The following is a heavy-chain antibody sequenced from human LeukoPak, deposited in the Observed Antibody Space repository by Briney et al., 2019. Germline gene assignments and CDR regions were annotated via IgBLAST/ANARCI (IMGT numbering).Heavy chain of an antibody. CDR1: GGYFSGNH. Sequence: SETLSLTCAVYGGYFSGNHWTWIRQLPGKGLEWIGEINYSGNIKYNPSLKSRVTISADTSKNQFSLKLISVTVADTAVYYCVRRSNRLGSPLRDWGQGTLVTVSS. V-gene: IGHV4-34*01. J-gene: IGHJ4*02. CDR2: INYSGNI. D-gene: IGHD7-27*01. CDR3: VRRSNRLGSPLRD.